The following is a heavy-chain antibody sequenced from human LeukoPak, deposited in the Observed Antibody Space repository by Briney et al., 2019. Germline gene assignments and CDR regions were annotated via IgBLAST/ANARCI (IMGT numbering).Heavy chain of an antibody. D-gene: IGHD3-16*01. J-gene: IGHJ4*02. CDR1: GGSFSGYY. Sequence: SETLSLTCAVYGGSFSGYYWSWIRQPPGKGLEWIGEINHSGSTNYNPSLKSRVTISVDTSKNQFSLKLRSVTAADTAVYYCATVVFGDTAHLQTDYWGQGTLVTVSS. CDR2: INHSGST. CDR3: ATVVFGDTAHLQTDY. V-gene: IGHV4-34*01.